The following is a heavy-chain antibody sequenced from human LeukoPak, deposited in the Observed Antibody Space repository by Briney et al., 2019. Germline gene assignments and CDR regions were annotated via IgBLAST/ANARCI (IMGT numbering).Heavy chain of an antibody. CDR3: ARSVYSTNADS. J-gene: IGHJ4*02. Sequence: PSETLSLTCTVSGDSISSTSYYWGWIRQPPGKGLEWIGSMYYSGSTYCNPSLKSRVTISVDTSKNQLSLKLSSVTAADTAIYYCARSVYSTNADSWGRGTLVTVSS. CDR1: GDSISSTSYY. V-gene: IGHV4-39*01. CDR2: MYYSGST. D-gene: IGHD5/OR15-5a*01.